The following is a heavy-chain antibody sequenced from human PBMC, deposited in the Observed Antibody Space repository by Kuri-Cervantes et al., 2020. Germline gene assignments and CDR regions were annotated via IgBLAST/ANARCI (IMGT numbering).Heavy chain of an antibody. Sequence: SQTLSLTCTVSGGSVSSGSYYWSWIRQPPGKGLEWIGYIYYSGGTNYNPSLKSRVTISVDTSKNQFSLKLSSVTAADTAVYYCARDRDRNYYDSSGPNLWYFDLWGRGTLVTVSS. CDR2: IYYSGGT. V-gene: IGHV4-61*01. CDR1: GGSVSSGSYY. J-gene: IGHJ2*01. CDR3: ARDRDRNYYDSSGPNLWYFDL. D-gene: IGHD3-22*01.